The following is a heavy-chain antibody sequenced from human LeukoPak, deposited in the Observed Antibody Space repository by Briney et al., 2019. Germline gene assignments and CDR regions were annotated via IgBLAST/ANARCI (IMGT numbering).Heavy chain of an antibody. V-gene: IGHV4-39*01. CDR3: ARQRAAAGTFDPWYLDL. CDR2: IYYSGST. D-gene: IGHD6-13*01. CDR1: GGSISSSSYY. Sequence: SETLSLTCTVSGGSISSSSYYWRWIRQPPGKGLEWIGSIYYSGSTYYNPSLKSRVTISVDTSTKQFSLKLSSVTAAGTAVYYCARQRAAAGTFDPWYLDLWGRATQVTVPS. J-gene: IGHJ2*01.